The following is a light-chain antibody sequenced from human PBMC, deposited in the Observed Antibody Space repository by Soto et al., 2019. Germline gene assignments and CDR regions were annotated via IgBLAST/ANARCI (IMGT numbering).Light chain of an antibody. V-gene: IGKV3-15*01. CDR3: HQYNTWPYT. Sequence: EIVMTQAPATLSVSPGERVTLSCRASQSVSSNLAWYQQNPGQAPRLLIYAVSARATGIPARFSGSGSGTEFTLSTSSLQSDDFALYFCHQYNTWPYTFGQGTKLAIK. CDR2: AVS. J-gene: IGKJ2*01. CDR1: QSVSSN.